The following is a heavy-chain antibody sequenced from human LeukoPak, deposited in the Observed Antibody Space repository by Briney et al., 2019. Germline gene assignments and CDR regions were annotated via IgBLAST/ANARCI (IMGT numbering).Heavy chain of an antibody. CDR3: TTHTISGVVTYAFHI. CDR1: GFTGIELW. CDR2: FDPENGGT. V-gene: IGHV1-24*01. J-gene: IGHJ3*02. D-gene: IGHD3-3*01. Sequence: VASVKVSCKVSGFTGIELWMHWVRQAPGKGLEWMGGFDPENGGTVYAQKFQDRVTMTEDTSTDTAYMELSSLTSEDTAVYYCTTHTISGVVTYAFHILARGTLVTVSP.